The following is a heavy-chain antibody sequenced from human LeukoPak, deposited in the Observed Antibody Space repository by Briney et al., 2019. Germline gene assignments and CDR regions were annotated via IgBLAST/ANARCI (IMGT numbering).Heavy chain of an antibody. CDR1: GGSIDSYY. V-gene: IGHV4-59*01. J-gene: IGHJ4*02. CDR2: IYYTGST. D-gene: IGHD2-2*01. CDR3: ARVYQSAEYYFDY. Sequence: PSETLSLTCTVPGGSIDSYYWSWIRQPPGKGLEWIGYIYYTGSTEYHPSLKSRVTISLDTTKNQFSLKLTSVSAAATAVYYCARVYQSAEYYFDYWGQGNLVSVSS.